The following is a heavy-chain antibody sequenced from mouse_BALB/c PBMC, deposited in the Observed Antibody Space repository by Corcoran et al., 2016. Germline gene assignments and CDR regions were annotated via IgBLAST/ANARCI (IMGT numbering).Heavy chain of an antibody. V-gene: IGHV1-18*01. D-gene: IGHD2-1*01. CDR3: ARAHYGNYLYYYAMDY. J-gene: IGHJ4*01. CDR1: GYSFTGYT. Sequence: EVQLQQSGPELVKPGASMKISCKASGYSFTGYTMNWVKQSHGKNLEWIGLINPYNGGTSYNQKFKGKATLTVDKSSSTAYMELPSLTSEDAAVYYCARAHYGNYLYYYAMDYWGQGTSVTVSS. CDR2: INPYNGGT.